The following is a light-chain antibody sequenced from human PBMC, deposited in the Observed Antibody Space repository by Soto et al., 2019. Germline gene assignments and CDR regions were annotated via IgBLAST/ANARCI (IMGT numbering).Light chain of an antibody. V-gene: IGKV1-33*01. Sequence: DVQMTQSPSSLSASIGDRVTITCQARQDIRKYLNWYQQKPGKAPDLLIHDASNLETGFPSRFSGSGSGTLVTFTISSLQPEDIATYYCQQYDKLVTFGRGTKL. J-gene: IGKJ1*01. CDR1: QDIRKY. CDR2: DAS. CDR3: QQYDKLVT.